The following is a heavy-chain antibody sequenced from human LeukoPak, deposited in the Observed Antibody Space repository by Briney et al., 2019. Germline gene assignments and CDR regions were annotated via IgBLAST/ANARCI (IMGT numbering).Heavy chain of an antibody. J-gene: IGHJ4*02. CDR2: ISANGGTT. D-gene: IGHD3-22*01. Sequence: PGGSLRLSCAASGFTFSSYAMTWVRQAPGKGLEWVSTISANGGTTYYAASVKGRFTISRDNPKNTPSLQMNSLRAEDTAVYYCARDRNYDTSGYFFPYWGQGALVTVSS. CDR3: ARDRNYDTSGYFFPY. V-gene: IGHV3-23*01. CDR1: GFTFSSYA.